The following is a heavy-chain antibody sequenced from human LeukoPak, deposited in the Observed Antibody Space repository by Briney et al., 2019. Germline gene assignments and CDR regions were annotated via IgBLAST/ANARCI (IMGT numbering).Heavy chain of an antibody. D-gene: IGHD2-2*01. CDR3: ARPQGFQLLDFEY. CDR1: GGSISSDY. V-gene: IGHV4-39*01. Sequence: SETLSLTCTVSGGSISSDYWGWIRQPPGKGLEWIGSIYYSGSTYYNPSLKSRVTISVDTSKNRFSLKLSSVTAADTAVYYCARPQGFQLLDFEYWGQGTLVTVSS. J-gene: IGHJ4*02. CDR2: IYYSGST.